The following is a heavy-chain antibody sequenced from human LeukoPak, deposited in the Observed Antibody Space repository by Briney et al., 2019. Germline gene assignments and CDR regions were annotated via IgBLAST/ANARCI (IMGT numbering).Heavy chain of an antibody. D-gene: IGHD6-13*01. V-gene: IGHV4-39*07. J-gene: IGHJ3*02. CDR3: ARVNRIAAAGLDAFDI. CDR2: IYYTGST. Sequence: PSETLSLTCTVSGDSISNTNYYWGWIRQPPGKGLEWIGSIYYTGSTYYNPSLKSRVTISVDTSKNQFSLKLSSVTAADTAVYYCARVNRIAAAGLDAFDIWGQGTMVTVSS. CDR1: GDSISNTNYY.